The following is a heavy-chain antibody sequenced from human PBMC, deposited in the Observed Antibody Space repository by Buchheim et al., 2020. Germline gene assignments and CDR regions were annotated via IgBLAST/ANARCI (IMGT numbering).Heavy chain of an antibody. J-gene: IGHJ4*02. CDR3: TRIRIVVVWYFDY. Sequence: EVQLVESGGGLVQPGRSLRLSCTASGFTFRDYAISWFRRAPGKGLEWVGFIRSEGNGGTTEYAASVKDRFTISRDDSRGIAYLQVNSLNSEDTAVYYCTRIRIVVVWYFDYWGQGTL. D-gene: IGHD2-2*01. V-gene: IGHV3-49*03. CDR2: IRSEGNGGTT. CDR1: GFTFRDYA.